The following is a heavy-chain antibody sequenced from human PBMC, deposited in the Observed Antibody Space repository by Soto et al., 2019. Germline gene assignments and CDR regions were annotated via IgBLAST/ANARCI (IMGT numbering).Heavy chain of an antibody. Sequence: EVQLLESGGDLVQPGGSLRLTCSTSGFMFQHYAMSWVRQAPGKGLEWVSTMSGNGENTHYADSVRGRFTVSRDNSKTTVYLQMNSLRTEDTAVYFCGRDWVWFGAHPIDNWGQGTLVTVSS. D-gene: IGHD3-10*01. V-gene: IGHV3-23*01. CDR2: MSGNGENT. CDR1: GFMFQHYA. J-gene: IGHJ4*02. CDR3: GRDWVWFGAHPIDN.